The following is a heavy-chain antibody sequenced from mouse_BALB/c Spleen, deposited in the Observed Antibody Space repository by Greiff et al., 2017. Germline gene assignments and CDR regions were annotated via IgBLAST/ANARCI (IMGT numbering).Heavy chain of an antibody. CDR1: GYTFTSYW. D-gene: IGHD1-1*01. CDR3: TREATVVAGDV. J-gene: IGHJ1*01. Sequence: VQLQQPGAELVKPGASVKMSCKASGYTFTSYWMHWVKQRPGQGLEWIGTIDPSDSYTSYNQKFKGKATLTVDTSSSTAYMQLSSLTSEDSAVYYCTREATVVAGDVWGAGTTVTVSA. V-gene: IGHV1S127*01. CDR2: IDPSDSYT.